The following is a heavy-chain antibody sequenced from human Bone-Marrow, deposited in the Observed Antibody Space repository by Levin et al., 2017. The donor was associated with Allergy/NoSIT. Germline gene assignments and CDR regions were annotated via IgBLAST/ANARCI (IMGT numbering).Heavy chain of an antibody. CDR1: GYTLNGYY. Sequence: RASVKVSCKASGYTLNGYYIHWVRQAPGQGLEWLGWINPDSGATKYAQKFQGRVTMTRDTSISTAYMELSSLRSDDTAVYYCGRRTVWSAFDIWGQGTMVTVSS. CDR2: INPDSGAT. J-gene: IGHJ3*02. CDR3: GRRTVWSAFDI. D-gene: IGHD4-17*01. V-gene: IGHV1-2*02.